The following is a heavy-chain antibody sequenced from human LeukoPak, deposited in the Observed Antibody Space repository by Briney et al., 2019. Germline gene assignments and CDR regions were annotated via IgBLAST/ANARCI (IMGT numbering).Heavy chain of an antibody. J-gene: IGHJ4*02. Sequence: ASVKVSCKASAYTFIGYYMHWVRQAPGQGLEWMGWINPRSGGTNYAEKFKGRVSMTRDTSINTAYMEIRRLRFDDTAVYYCARGDNAAHFFDFWGQGSLVTVSS. CDR3: ARGDNAAHFFDF. CDR2: INPRSGGT. D-gene: IGHD2-2*01. V-gene: IGHV1-2*02. CDR1: AYTFIGYY.